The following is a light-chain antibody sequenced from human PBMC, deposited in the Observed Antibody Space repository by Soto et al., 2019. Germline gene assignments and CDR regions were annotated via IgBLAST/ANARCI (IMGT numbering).Light chain of an antibody. CDR3: QQYGNSPIT. V-gene: IGKV3-20*01. Sequence: EVVLTHSPGTLSLSRGERATLSCSASDRIYSAYLGWYQQKPGQAPRLLIDGTSSRATGIPDRFSGSGSGTDFTLTISRLEPEDFAVYYCQQYGNSPITFGQGTRLENK. CDR1: DRIYSAY. CDR2: GTS. J-gene: IGKJ5*01.